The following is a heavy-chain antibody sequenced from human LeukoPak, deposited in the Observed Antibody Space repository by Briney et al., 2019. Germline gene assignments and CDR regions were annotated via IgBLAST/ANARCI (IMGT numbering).Heavy chain of an antibody. V-gene: IGHV3-66*01. CDR1: GFTDSRNY. Sequence: GGSLRLSCAASGFTDSRNYMIWVRHAPGKGRECGSDIYSGGSTYYADSVKGRFTISRDNSKNTLYLQMNSLRAEDTAVYYCARSHYGSDNYYYYGMDVWGQGTTVTVSS. CDR2: IYSGGST. CDR3: ARSHYGSDNYYYYGMDV. D-gene: IGHD3-10*01. J-gene: IGHJ6*02.